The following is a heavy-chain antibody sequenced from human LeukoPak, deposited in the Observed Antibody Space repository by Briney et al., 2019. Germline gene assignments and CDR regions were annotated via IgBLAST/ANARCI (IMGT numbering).Heavy chain of an antibody. V-gene: IGHV1-3*01. Sequence: ASVKVSCKASGYTFTSYAMHWVRQAPGQRLEWMGWINAGNGNTKYSQKFQGRVTITRDTSASTAYMELSSLRSEDTAVYYCARGGYYYGSGRYEYFDYWGQGTLVTVSS. CDR2: INAGNGNT. J-gene: IGHJ4*02. CDR3: ARGGYYYGSGRYEYFDY. D-gene: IGHD3-10*01. CDR1: GYTFTSYA.